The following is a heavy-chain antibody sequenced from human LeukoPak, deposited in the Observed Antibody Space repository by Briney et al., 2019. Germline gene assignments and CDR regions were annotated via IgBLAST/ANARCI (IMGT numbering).Heavy chain of an antibody. Sequence: GGSLRLSCAASGFTFSRYSINWARQAPGKGLEWVSSISSTSTYTYYADSVKGRFTISIDNAQNSLYLQMNSLRAEDTAVYYCVRDLEYNSSSVSGRSFDYWGQGTLVTVSS. CDR2: ISSTSTYT. V-gene: IGHV3-21*01. J-gene: IGHJ4*02. CDR3: VRDLEYNSSSVSGRSFDY. CDR1: GFTFSRYS. D-gene: IGHD6-6*01.